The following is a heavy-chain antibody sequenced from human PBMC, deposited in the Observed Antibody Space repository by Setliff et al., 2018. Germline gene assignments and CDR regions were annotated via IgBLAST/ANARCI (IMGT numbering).Heavy chain of an antibody. CDR3: ARGVSSVSWTPRY. CDR1: GDSMNDNN. V-gene: IGHV4-4*08. CDR2: IYTSGGT. J-gene: IGHJ4*02. D-gene: IGHD3-22*01. Sequence: SETLSLTCNVSGDSMNDNNWTWIRQPPGKGLEWIGYIYTSGGTNYNTSLKSRVTISVDMSKNQFSLKLSSVIAADTAVYYCARGVSSVSWTPRYWGRGSLVTVSS.